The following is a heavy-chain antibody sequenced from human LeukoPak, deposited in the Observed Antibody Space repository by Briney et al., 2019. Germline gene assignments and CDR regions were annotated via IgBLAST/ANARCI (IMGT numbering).Heavy chain of an antibody. CDR1: GGSISSGGYY. J-gene: IGHJ4*02. Sequence: SETLSLTCTVSGGSISSGGYYWSWICQHPGKGLEWIGYIYYSGSTYYNPSLKSRVTISVDTSKNQFSLKLSSVTAADTAVYYCARGQGTVTTHWGQGTLVTVSS. V-gene: IGHV4-31*03. CDR3: ARGQGTVTTH. D-gene: IGHD4-17*01. CDR2: IYYSGST.